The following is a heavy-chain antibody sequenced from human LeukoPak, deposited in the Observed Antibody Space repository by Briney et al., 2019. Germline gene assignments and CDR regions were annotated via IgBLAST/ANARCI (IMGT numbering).Heavy chain of an antibody. J-gene: IGHJ5*02. CDR2: IIPIFPTT. D-gene: IGHD3-22*01. CDR1: GYTFTSYD. V-gene: IGHV1-69*13. CDR3: ASSPLPPSFYYDSSPYDP. Sequence: ASVKVSCKASGYTFTSYDINWVRQAPGQGLEWMGGIIPIFPTTNYAQKFQGRVTLTADESTSTAYMELRSLRSEDTAVYYCASSPLPPSFYYDSSPYDPWGQGTLVTVSS.